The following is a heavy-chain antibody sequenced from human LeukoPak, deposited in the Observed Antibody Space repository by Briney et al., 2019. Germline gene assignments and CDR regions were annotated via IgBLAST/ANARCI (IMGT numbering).Heavy chain of an antibody. CDR1: GYTFTRHY. CDR2: INPSSGGT. Sequence: ASVKVSCKASGYTFTRHYMNWVRQAPGQGLEWMGKINPSSGGTGYAQKFQGRVTMTRDTSTSTAYMELTSLRSEDTAVYYCARDGLYCTNGVCSSDIWGQGTLVTVSS. J-gene: IGHJ3*02. CDR3: ARDGLYCTNGVCSSDI. V-gene: IGHV1-46*01. D-gene: IGHD2-8*01.